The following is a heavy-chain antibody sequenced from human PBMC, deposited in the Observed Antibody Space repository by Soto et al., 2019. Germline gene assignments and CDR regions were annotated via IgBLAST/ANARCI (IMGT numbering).Heavy chain of an antibody. CDR3: AKLTTFYGMDV. V-gene: IGHV4-39*01. CDR2: IYYSGST. D-gene: IGHD4-4*01. Sequence: SETLSLTCTVSGGSISSSSYYWGWIRQPPGKGLEWIGSIYYSGSTYYNPSLKSRVTISVDTSKNQFSLKLSSVTAADTAVYYCAKLTTFYGMDVWGQGTTVTVSS. J-gene: IGHJ6*02. CDR1: GGSISSSSYY.